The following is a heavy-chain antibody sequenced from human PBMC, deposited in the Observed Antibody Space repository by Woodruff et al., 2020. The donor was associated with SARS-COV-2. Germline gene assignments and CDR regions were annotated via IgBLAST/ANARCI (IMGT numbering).Heavy chain of an antibody. CDR2: ITVSGGDT. Sequence: LEWVSGITVSGGDTHYADSVKGRFTISRENSQNTLYLQIDSLRVEDTAVYYCAGGRRQLSYGNNSYMDVWGKGTTVT. D-gene: IGHD6-6*01. CDR3: AGGRRQLSYGNNSYMDV. J-gene: IGHJ6*03. V-gene: IGHV3-23*01.